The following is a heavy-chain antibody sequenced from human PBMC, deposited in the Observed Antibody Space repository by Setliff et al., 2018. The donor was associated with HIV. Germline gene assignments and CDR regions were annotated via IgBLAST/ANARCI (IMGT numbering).Heavy chain of an antibody. D-gene: IGHD3-9*01. CDR3: ARGNYDILTGYIGYYDY. CDR1: GYSFTCYW. J-gene: IGHJ4*02. V-gene: IGHV5-51*01. Sequence: GESLTISCKGSGYSFTCYWIGWVRQMPGKGLEWMGIIYPGDSDTRYSPSFQGQVTISADKSISTAYLQWSSLKASDTAMYYCARGNYDILTGYIGYYDYWGRGTLVTVSS. CDR2: IYPGDSDT.